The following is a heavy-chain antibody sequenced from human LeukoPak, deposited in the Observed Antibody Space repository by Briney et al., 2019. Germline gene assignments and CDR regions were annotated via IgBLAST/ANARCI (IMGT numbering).Heavy chain of an antibody. CDR1: GGSISSYY. J-gene: IGHJ6*03. CDR2: IYYSGST. Sequence: SSETLSLTCTVSGGSISSYYWSWIRQPAGKGLERIGYIYYSGSTNYNPSLKSRVTISVDTSKNQFSLKLSSVTAADTAVYYCARAYGSYYYYYMDVWGKGTTVTVSS. CDR3: ARAYGSYYYYYMDV. D-gene: IGHD4-17*01. V-gene: IGHV4-59*01.